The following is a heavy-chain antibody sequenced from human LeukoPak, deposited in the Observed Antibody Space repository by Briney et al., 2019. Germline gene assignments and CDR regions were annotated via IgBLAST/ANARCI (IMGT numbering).Heavy chain of an antibody. Sequence: ASVKVSCKASGYTFTSYGISWVRQAPGQGLEWMGWISAYNGNTNYAQKLQGRVTMTTATSTSTAYMGLRSPRSDDAAVYDCAREAHTHGYVEFWGQGTLVTVSS. CDR3: AREAHTHGYVEF. J-gene: IGHJ4*02. V-gene: IGHV1-18*01. CDR2: ISAYNGNT. CDR1: GYTFTSYG.